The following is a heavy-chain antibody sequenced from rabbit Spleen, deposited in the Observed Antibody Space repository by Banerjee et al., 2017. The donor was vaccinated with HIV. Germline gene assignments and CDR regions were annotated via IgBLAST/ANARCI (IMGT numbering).Heavy chain of an antibody. J-gene: IGHJ2*01. V-gene: IGHV1S45*01. CDR2: IDTNDGDT. Sequence: LVESGGDLVKPEGSLTLTCTASGFTISSGYWICWVRQAPGKGLEWIACIDTNDGDTDYANWPKGRFTISKTSSTTVTLQMTSLTAADTATYFCARNYVNAFDPWGPGTLVTVS. CDR3: ARNYVNAFDP. D-gene: IGHD1-1*01. CDR1: GFTISSGYW.